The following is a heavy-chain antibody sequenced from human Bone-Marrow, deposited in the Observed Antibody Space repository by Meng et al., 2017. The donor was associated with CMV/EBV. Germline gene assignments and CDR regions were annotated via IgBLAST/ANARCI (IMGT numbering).Heavy chain of an antibody. J-gene: IGHJ5*02. CDR2: ISYDGSNK. D-gene: IGHD3-10*01. Sequence: GESLKISCAASGFTFSSYAMHWVRQAPGKGLEWVAVISYDGSNKYYADSVKGRFTISRDNSKNTLYLQMNSLRAEDTAVYYCAKDRPRDYDASGSYGNWFDPWGQGTRVTVYS. CDR1: GFTFSSYA. CDR3: AKDRPRDYDASGSYGNWFDP. V-gene: IGHV3-30-3*01.